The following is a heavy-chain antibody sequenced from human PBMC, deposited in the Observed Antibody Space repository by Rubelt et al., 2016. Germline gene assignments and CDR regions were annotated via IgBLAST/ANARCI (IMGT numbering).Heavy chain of an antibody. Sequence: GPGLVKPSETLSLTCTVSGGSISSYYWSWIRQPPGKGLEWIGKINHSGSTNYNPSLKSRVTMSVDTSKNQFSLKLSSVTAADTAVYYCARIDCSSTSCYFVDPWGQGTLVTVSS. D-gene: IGHD2-2*01. CDR2: INHSGST. V-gene: IGHV4-34*01. J-gene: IGHJ5*02. CDR1: GGSISSYY. CDR3: ARIDCSSTSCYFVDP.